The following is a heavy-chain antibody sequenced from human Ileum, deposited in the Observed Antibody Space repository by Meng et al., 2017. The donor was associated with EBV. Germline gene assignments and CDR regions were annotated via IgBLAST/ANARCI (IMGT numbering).Heavy chain of an antibody. J-gene: IGHJ4*02. D-gene: IGHD3-9*01. V-gene: IGHV4-4*02. CDR2: IFHIGST. Sequence: VQLQGSGPGRVKPSGTLSLTCAVSGGSVISNNWWSWVRQPPGKGLEWIGEIFHIGSTNNSPSLKSRVTISVDNSKNQFSLSLTSVTAADTAIYYCAKVSLTGTFYDHWGQGILVTVSS. CDR1: GGSVISNNW. CDR3: AKVSLTGTFYDH.